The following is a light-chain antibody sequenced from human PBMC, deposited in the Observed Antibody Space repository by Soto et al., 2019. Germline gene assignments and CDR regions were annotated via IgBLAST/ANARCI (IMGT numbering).Light chain of an antibody. CDR2: DAS. V-gene: IGKV3-11*01. Sequence: EIVLTQSPATLSLSPGERATLSCRASQSVSSYLAWYQQKPGQAPRLLIYDASNRATGIPARFSGSGSGTDFPLTIRSLEPEDFAVYSCQQRSNWPPLPFGGGTKVEIK. CDR3: QQRSNWPPLP. J-gene: IGKJ4*01. CDR1: QSVSSY.